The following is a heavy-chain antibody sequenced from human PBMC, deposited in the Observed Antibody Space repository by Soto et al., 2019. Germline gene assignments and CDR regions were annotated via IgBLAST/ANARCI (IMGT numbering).Heavy chain of an antibody. D-gene: IGHD3-22*01. J-gene: IGHJ3*02. Sequence: QVQLQESGPGLVKPSQTLSLTCTFSGGSISSGDYYWSWIRQPPGKGLEWIGYIYYSESTYYNPSRKSRVTTSVDTSKNQFSLKRSSVTAADTDVYSCAHNDSTAGAFDIWGQGTMVTVSS. CDR1: GGSISSGDYY. CDR3: AHNDSTAGAFDI. V-gene: IGHV4-30-4*01. CDR2: IYYSEST.